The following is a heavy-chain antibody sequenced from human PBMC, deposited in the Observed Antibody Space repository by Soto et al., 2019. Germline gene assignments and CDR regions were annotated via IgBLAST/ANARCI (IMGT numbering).Heavy chain of an antibody. D-gene: IGHD3-10*01. V-gene: IGHV4-59*01. CDR3: ARSTRPRSGSYLYYFDY. Sequence: TSETLSLTCTVSGGSISGYYWSWIRQPPGKGLEWIGFIHYSGSTNYNPSLKSRVTISVDTSEKQVSLILNSVTAADTALYYCARSTRPRSGSYLYYFDYWGQGTLVTVSS. CDR1: GGSISGYY. J-gene: IGHJ4*02. CDR2: IHYSGST.